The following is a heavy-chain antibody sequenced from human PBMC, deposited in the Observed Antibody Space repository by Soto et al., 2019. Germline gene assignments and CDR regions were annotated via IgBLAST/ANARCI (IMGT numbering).Heavy chain of an antibody. D-gene: IGHD3-22*01. J-gene: IGHJ6*02. CDR2: INQDGSEK. Sequence: EVRLVESGGGLVQPGGSLTLSCAASGFTFSSYWMTWVRQAPGKGLEWVVNINQDGSEKYYMDSMKGRFTISRDNAKNSLLLQLNSLRAEDTAVYYCARDRGRPDLRDTHYYDSSDLDYGMDVWGQGTTVTVSS. CDR3: ARDRGRPDLRDTHYYDSSDLDYGMDV. V-gene: IGHV3-7*01. CDR1: GFTFSSYW.